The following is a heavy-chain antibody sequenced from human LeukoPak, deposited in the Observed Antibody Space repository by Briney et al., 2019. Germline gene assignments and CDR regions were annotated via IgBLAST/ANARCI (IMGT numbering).Heavy chain of an antibody. D-gene: IGHD3-10*01. CDR2: IYYSGST. V-gene: IGHV4-39*01. Sequence: PSETLSLTCTVSGGSISSSSYYWGWIRQPPGKGLEWIGSIYYSGSTYYNPSLKSRVTISVDTSKNQFSLKLSSVTAADTAVYYCARVYGSGSYYFYYWGQGTLVTVSS. CDR3: ARVYGSGSYYFYY. CDR1: GGSISSSSYY. J-gene: IGHJ4*02.